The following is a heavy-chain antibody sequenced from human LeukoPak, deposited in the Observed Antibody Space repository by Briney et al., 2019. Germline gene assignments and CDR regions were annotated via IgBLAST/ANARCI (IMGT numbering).Heavy chain of an antibody. CDR1: ALTYSSVW. J-gene: IGHJ1*01. CDR2: TKSNNDGGTK. V-gene: IGHV3-15*01. D-gene: IGHD3-9*01. CDR3: PMGYDVLTGYYTPADFQH. Sequence: GGSLSLSCSASALTYSSVWRMRLPQAPGLARVCRGHTKSNNDGGTKDYAAQVKGRFTISRDDSKNTVFLQMNSLKIEDTAVYYCPMGYDVLTGYYTPADFQHWGQGALVTVSS.